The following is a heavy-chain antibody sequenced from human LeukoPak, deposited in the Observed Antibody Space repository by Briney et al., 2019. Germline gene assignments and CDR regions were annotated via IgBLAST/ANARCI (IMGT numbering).Heavy chain of an antibody. V-gene: IGHV1-24*01. J-gene: IGHJ4*02. D-gene: IGHD3-16*02. CDR2: FDPEDGET. CDR3: AIESLGELSLPFLDY. CDR1: GYTLTELS. Sequence: ASVKVSCKVSGYTLTELSMHWVRQAPGKGLEWMGGFDPEDGETIYAQKFQGRVTMTEDTSTDTAYMEQSSLRSEDTAVYYCAIESLGELSLPFLDYWGQGTLVTVSS.